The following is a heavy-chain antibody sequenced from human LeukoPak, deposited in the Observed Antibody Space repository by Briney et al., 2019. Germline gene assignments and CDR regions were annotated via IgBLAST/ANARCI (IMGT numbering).Heavy chain of an antibody. CDR1: GFTFSSYA. CDR2: ISGSGGST. D-gene: IGHD4-17*01. J-gene: IGHJ3*02. CDR3: AKGPTAHDAFDI. Sequence: GGSLRLSCAASGFTFSSYAMSWVRQAPGKGLEWVSAISGSGGSTYYADSVKGRFTISRGNSKNTLYLQMNSLRAEDTAVYYCAKGPTAHDAFDIWGQGTMVTVPS. V-gene: IGHV3-23*01.